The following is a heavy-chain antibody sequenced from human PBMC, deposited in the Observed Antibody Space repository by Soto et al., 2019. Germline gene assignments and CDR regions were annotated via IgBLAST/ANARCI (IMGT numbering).Heavy chain of an antibody. J-gene: IGHJ4*02. D-gene: IGHD2-15*01. CDR2: IYWNDDK. V-gene: IGHV2-5*01. CDR3: AHRGSGPFDY. CDR1: GFSLSTSGVN. Sequence: QITLKESGPTLVKPTQTLTLTCTFSGFSLSTSGVNVGWIRQPPGKALEWLALIYWNDDKRYSPSLKSRLTIHKETSKNQGGPNMTNKDPLETAKYYWAHRGSGPFDYWGQGTLVTVSS.